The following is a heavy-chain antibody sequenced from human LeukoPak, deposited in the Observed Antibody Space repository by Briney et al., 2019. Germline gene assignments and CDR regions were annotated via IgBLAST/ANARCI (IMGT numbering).Heavy chain of an antibody. D-gene: IGHD3/OR15-3a*01. Sequence: GGSLRLSCAASGFTFSNAWMSWVRQAPGRRLEWVGRIKRKGDDGTIDYAAPVKGRLSISRDDSKNTLYLQMNSLKSEDTAVYYCTAGTGRSDFDYWGQGTLVTVSS. CDR2: IKRKGDDGTI. CDR1: GFTFSNAW. CDR3: TAGTGRSDFDY. V-gene: IGHV3-15*01. J-gene: IGHJ4*02.